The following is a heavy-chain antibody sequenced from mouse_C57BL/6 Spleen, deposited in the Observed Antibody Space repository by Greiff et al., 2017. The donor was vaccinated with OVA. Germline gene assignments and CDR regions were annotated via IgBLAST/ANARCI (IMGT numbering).Heavy chain of an antibody. D-gene: IGHD3-2*02. V-gene: IGHV1-81*01. J-gene: IGHJ3*01. CDR3: AGTAQATDWAY. Sequence: QVQLQQSGAELARPGASVKLSCKASGYTFTSYGISWVKQRTGQGLEWIGEIYPRSGNTYYNEKFKGKATLTADKSSSTAYMELRSLTSEDSAVHFCAGTAQATDWAYWGQGTLVTVSA. CDR2: IYPRSGNT. CDR1: GYTFTSYG.